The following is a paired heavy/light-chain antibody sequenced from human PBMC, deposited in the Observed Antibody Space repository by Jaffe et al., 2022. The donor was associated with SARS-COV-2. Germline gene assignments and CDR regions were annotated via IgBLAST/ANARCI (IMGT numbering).Light chain of an antibody. CDR1: SSNIGSNT. J-gene: IGLJ3*02. CDR2: SNN. Sequence: QSVLTQPPSASGTPGQRVTISCSGSSSNIGSNTVNWYQQLPGTAPKLLIYSNNQRPSGVPDRFSGSKSGTSASLAISGLQSEDEADYYCAAWDDSSLVFGGGTKLTVL. V-gene: IGLV1-44*01. CDR3: AAWDDSSLV.
Heavy chain of an antibody. CDR2: IYYSGST. Sequence: QVQLQESGPGLVKPSQTLSLTCTVSGGSISSGDYYWSWIRQPPGKGLEWIGYIYYSGSTYYNPSLKSRVTISVDTSKNQFSLKLSSVTAADTAVYYCARDFGVGAGFDYWGQGTLVTVSS. J-gene: IGHJ4*02. CDR1: GGSISSGDYY. CDR3: ARDFGVGAGFDY. V-gene: IGHV4-30-4*01. D-gene: IGHD1-26*01.